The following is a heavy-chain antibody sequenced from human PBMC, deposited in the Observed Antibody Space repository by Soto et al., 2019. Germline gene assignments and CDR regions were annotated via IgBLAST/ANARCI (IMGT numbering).Heavy chain of an antibody. J-gene: IGHJ6*02. CDR2: TYYRSKWYN. CDR3: AREGPGEQLEAYYYGMDV. Sequence: SQTLSLTCAISGDSVSGNSAAWNWIRQSPSRGLEWLGRTYYRSKWYNDYAVSVKSRITVTPDTSKNQFSLHLNSVTPEDTAVYYCAREGPGEQLEAYYYGMDVWGQGTTVTVSS. CDR1: GDSVSGNSAA. D-gene: IGHD6-6*01. V-gene: IGHV6-1*01.